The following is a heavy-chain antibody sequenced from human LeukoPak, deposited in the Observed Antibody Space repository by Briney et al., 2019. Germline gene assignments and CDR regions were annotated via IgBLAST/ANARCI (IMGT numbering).Heavy chain of an antibody. J-gene: IGHJ3*02. CDR1: GSTFSSYG. D-gene: IGHD5-18*01. CDR2: ISYDGSNK. V-gene: IGHV3-30*18. CDR3: AKAQRGYSYGDDAFDI. Sequence: PGRSLRLSCAASGSTFSSYGMHWVRQAPGKGLEWVAVISYDGSNKYYADSVKGRFTISRDNSKNTLYLQMNSLRAEDTAVYYCAKAQRGYSYGDDAFDIWGQGTMVTVSS.